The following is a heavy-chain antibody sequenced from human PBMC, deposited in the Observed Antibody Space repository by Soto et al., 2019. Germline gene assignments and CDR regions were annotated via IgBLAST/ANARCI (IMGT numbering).Heavy chain of an antibody. Sequence: QVQLAESGGGLVKPGGSLKLSCAASGFTFSDHYMSWIRQAPGKGLEWVSYISGSSSYTNYADSVKGRFTISRDNAKNSLYLQMNSLRAEDTAVYYCARALAVAGTSGVDYWGQGTLVTVSS. CDR1: GFTFSDHY. CDR2: ISGSSSYT. V-gene: IGHV3-11*05. CDR3: ARALAVAGTSGVDY. D-gene: IGHD6-19*01. J-gene: IGHJ4*02.